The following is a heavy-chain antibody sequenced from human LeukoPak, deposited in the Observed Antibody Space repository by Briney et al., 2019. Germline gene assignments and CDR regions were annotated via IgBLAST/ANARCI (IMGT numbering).Heavy chain of an antibody. Sequence: ASVKVSCKASGYTFTSYDINWVRQATGQGPEWMGWMNPNSGNTGYAQKFQGRVTITRNTSISTAYMELSSLRSEDTAVYYCARGRGPITIFGVVTNYYYYMDVWGKGTTVTVSS. J-gene: IGHJ6*03. CDR3: ARGRGPITIFGVVTNYYYYMDV. CDR2: MNPNSGNT. V-gene: IGHV1-8*03. CDR1: GYTFTSYD. D-gene: IGHD3-3*01.